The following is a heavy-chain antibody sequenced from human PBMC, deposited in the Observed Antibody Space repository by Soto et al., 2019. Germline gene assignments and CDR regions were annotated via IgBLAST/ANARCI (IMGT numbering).Heavy chain of an antibody. CDR3: ARGQQLGLRGGDWYFDL. D-gene: IGHD6-13*01. J-gene: IGHJ2*01. V-gene: IGHV1-69*01. CDR1: GGTFSSYA. Sequence: QVQLVQSGAEVMKPGSSVKVSCKASGGTFSSYAISWVRQAPGQGLEWMGGIIPIFGTANYAQKFQGRVTITADESTSTAYMELSSLRSEDTAVYYCARGQQLGLRGGDWYFDLWGRGTLVTVSS. CDR2: IIPIFGTA.